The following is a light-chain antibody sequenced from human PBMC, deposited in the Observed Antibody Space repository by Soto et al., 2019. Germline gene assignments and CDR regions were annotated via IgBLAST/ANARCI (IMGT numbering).Light chain of an antibody. Sequence: EIVMTQSPATLSVSPGEGATLSCKASQNVYNNLAWYQQRPGQPPRLLIYDASTRATGISARFCGRGYGTEFTLTISSLQSEDCAVYFCQQCRNWPLTFGGGTKVEIK. J-gene: IGKJ4*01. CDR1: QNVYNN. CDR2: DAS. V-gene: IGKV3-15*01. CDR3: QQCRNWPLT.